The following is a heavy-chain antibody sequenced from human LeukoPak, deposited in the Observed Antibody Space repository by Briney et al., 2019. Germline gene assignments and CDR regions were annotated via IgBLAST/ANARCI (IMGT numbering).Heavy chain of an antibody. Sequence: SETLSLTCTVSGGSISSSSYYWGWIRQPPGKGLEWIGSIYYSGSTYYNPPLKSRVTISVDTSKNQFSLKLSSVTAADTAVYYCARRGFVLGPVVVAATNDYWGQGTLVTVSS. V-gene: IGHV4-39*01. J-gene: IGHJ4*02. CDR1: GGSISSSSYY. CDR2: IYYSGST. D-gene: IGHD2-15*01. CDR3: ARRGFVLGPVVVAATNDY.